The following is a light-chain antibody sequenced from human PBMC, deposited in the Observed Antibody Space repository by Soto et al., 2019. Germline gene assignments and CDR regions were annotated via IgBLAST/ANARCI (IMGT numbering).Light chain of an antibody. V-gene: IGKV3-15*01. CDR3: QQYNNWPPWT. J-gene: IGKJ1*01. CDR2: GAS. Sequence: TQSPATLSVSPGEGATLSFRASQNIKNLLAWYQHKPGQAPRLLIYGASTRATGISARFSGSGSGTEFTLTISSLQSEDFAVYYCQQYNNWPPWTFGQGTKVDIK. CDR1: QNIKNL.